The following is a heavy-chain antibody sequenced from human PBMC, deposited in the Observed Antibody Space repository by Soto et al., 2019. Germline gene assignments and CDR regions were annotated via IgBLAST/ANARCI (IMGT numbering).Heavy chain of an antibody. CDR1: GFSLSTSGVG. CDR3: AHTAAEYSSSVKNWFDP. J-gene: IGHJ5*02. D-gene: IGHD6-6*01. Sequence: ESGPTLVNPTQTLTLTCTFSGFSLSTSGVGVGWIRQPPGKALGWLALIYWDDDKRYSPSLKSRLTITKDTSKNQVVLTMTNMDPVDTATYYCAHTAAEYSSSVKNWFDPWGQGTLVTVSS. V-gene: IGHV2-5*02. CDR2: IYWDDDK.